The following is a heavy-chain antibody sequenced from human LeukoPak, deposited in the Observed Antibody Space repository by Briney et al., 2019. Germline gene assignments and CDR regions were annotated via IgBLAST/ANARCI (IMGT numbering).Heavy chain of an antibody. Sequence: SETLSLTCTVSAYSISNGFLWGWIRQPPGKGLEWIGSIYHSGTTYFNPSLKSRVTMSVDTSKNQFSLKLSSVTAADTAVYYCTRLSHVAGAAKVSWFDPWGQGTLVTVSS. CDR2: IYHSGTT. V-gene: IGHV4-38-2*02. CDR1: AYSISNGFL. D-gene: IGHD1-26*01. CDR3: TRLSHVAGAAKVSWFDP. J-gene: IGHJ5*02.